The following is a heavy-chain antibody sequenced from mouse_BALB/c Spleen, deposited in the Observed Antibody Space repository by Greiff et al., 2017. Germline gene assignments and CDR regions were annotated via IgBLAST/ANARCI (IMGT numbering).Heavy chain of an antibody. J-gene: IGHJ4*01. Sequence: VQLQQSGAELVRPGALVKLSCKASGFNIKDYYMHWVKQRPEQGLEWIGWIDPENGDTEYAPKFQGKATMTADTSSNTAYLQLSSLTSEDTAVYYCQISYYYGSSPYAMDYWGQGTSVTVSS. CDR3: QISYYYGSSPYAMDY. V-gene: IGHV14-4*02. CDR1: GFNIKDYY. CDR2: IDPENGDT. D-gene: IGHD1-1*01.